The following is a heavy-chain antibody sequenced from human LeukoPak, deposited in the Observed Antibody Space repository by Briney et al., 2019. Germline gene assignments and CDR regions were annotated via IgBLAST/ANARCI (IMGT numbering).Heavy chain of an antibody. Sequence: ASGFTFSSYAMSXVRQAPGKGLEWVSDINGGGGRKYYADSVKGRFTISRDNSNNPLYLQMNSLTAEDPAVYYCAKNRKGYSSGCYTSFDYWGQGTLVTVSS. J-gene: IGHJ4*02. CDR1: GFTFSSYA. CDR2: INGGGGRK. D-gene: IGHD6-19*01. CDR3: AKNRKGYSSGCYTSFDY. V-gene: IGHV3-23*01.